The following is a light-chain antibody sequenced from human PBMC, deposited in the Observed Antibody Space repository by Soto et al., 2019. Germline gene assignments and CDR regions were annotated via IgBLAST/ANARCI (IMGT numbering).Light chain of an antibody. CDR1: QSVSSSY. CDR3: QQYGSSPLFT. V-gene: IGKV3-20*01. CDR2: GAS. Sequence: EIVLTHSPGTLSLSPWEIATLSCRASQSVSSSYLAWYQQKPGQAPRLLIYGASSRATGIPDRFSGSGSGTDFTLTISRLEPEYFAVYYCQQYGSSPLFTFGPGTKVDIK. J-gene: IGKJ3*01.